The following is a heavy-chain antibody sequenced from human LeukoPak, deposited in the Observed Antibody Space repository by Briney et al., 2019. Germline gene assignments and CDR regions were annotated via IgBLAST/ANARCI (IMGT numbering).Heavy chain of an antibody. CDR3: ARILGIVGATSADWFDP. V-gene: IGHV4-39*01. CDR2: IYYSGST. Sequence: SETLSLTCTVSGGPISSSSYYWGWIRQPPGKGLEWIGSIYYSGSTYYNPSLKSRVTISVDTSKNQFSLKLSSVTAADTAVYYCARILGIVGATSADWFDPWGQGTLVTVSS. D-gene: IGHD1-26*01. CDR1: GGPISSSSYY. J-gene: IGHJ5*02.